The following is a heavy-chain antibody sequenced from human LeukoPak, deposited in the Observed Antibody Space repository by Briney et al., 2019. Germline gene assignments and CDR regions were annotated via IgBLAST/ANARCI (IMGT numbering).Heavy chain of an antibody. CDR3: AREERPHFSGSGRNYYYGMAV. Sequence: QTGGSLRLSCAVSEFSVSDYYMNWVCQAPGKGLEWISVTYNNGYTNYADSVKGRFTIYRDNSKNTLYLHMNSLRAEETAIYFCAREERPHFSGSGRNYYYGMAVWGPGTAVTVSS. CDR1: EFSVSDYY. V-gene: IGHV3-66*01. CDR2: TYNNGYT. J-gene: IGHJ6*02. D-gene: IGHD3-10*01.